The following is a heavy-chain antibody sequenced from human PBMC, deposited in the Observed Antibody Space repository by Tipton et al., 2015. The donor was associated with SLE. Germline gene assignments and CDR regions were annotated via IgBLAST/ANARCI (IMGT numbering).Heavy chain of an antibody. CDR1: GGPISSYY. Sequence: LRLSCTVSGGPISSYYWSWIRQPPGKGLEWIGYIYYSGSTNYNPSLKSRVTISVDTSKNQFSLKLSSVTAAGTAVYYCAREGGSSGWSGRWFDPWGQGTLVTVSS. CDR2: IYYSGST. V-gene: IGHV4-59*01. D-gene: IGHD6-19*01. J-gene: IGHJ5*02. CDR3: AREGGSSGWSGRWFDP.